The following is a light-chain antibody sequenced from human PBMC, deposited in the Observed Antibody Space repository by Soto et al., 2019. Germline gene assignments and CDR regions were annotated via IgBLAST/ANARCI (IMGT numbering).Light chain of an antibody. Sequence: EIVLTQSPGTLSLSPGGRATLSCRASQSVSSSYLAWYQQKPGQAPRLLIYGASSRASGIPDRFSGSGSGTDFTLTISRLEPEDFAVYYCQQYVNSPRTFGQGTKVEIK. CDR1: QSVSSSY. CDR3: QQYVNSPRT. J-gene: IGKJ1*01. V-gene: IGKV3-20*01. CDR2: GAS.